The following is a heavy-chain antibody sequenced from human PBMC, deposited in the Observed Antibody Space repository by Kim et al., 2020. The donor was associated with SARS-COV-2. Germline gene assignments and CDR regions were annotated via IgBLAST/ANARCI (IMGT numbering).Heavy chain of an antibody. Sequence: GGSLRLSCAASGFTFSSYSMNWVRQAPGKGLEWVSSISSSSSYIYYADSVKGRFTISRDNAKNSLYLQMNSLRAEDTAVYYCARDLYGTHGMDVWGQGTTVTVSS. V-gene: IGHV3-21*01. CDR1: GFTFSSYS. D-gene: IGHD4-17*01. CDR2: ISSSSSYI. J-gene: IGHJ6*02. CDR3: ARDLYGTHGMDV.